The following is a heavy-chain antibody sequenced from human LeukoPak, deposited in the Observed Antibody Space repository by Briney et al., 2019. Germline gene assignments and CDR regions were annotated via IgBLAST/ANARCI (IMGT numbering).Heavy chain of an antibody. Sequence: GASVKVSCKVSGYTLTELSMHWVRQAPGKGLEWMGGFDPEDGETIYAQKFQGRVTMTEDTSTDTAYMELSSLRSEDTAVYYCATTGYSGYDEKADQYYYYYMDVWGKGTTVTISS. CDR3: ATTGYSGYDEKADQYYYYYMDV. V-gene: IGHV1-24*01. CDR1: GYTLTELS. J-gene: IGHJ6*03. D-gene: IGHD5-12*01. CDR2: FDPEDGET.